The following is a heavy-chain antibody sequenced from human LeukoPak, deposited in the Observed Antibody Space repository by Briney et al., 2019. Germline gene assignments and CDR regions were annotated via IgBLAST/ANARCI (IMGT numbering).Heavy chain of an antibody. D-gene: IGHD6-13*01. CDR1: GSTFSSYA. J-gene: IGHJ4*02. CDR2: ISGSGGST. Sequence: GGSLRLSCAASGSTFSSYAMSWVRQAPGKGLEWVSAISGSGGSTYYADSVKGRFTISRDNSKNTLYLQLNSLRAEDTAVYYCAKDGTGYSSSWVDYWGQGTLVTVSS. V-gene: IGHV3-23*01. CDR3: AKDGTGYSSSWVDY.